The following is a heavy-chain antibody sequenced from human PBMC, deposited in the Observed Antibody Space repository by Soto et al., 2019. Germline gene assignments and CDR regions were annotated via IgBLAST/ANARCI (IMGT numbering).Heavy chain of an antibody. D-gene: IGHD3-10*01. J-gene: IGHJ5*02. CDR1: GFTFSGSA. CDR2: IRSKANSYAT. V-gene: IGHV3-73*01. Sequence: EVQLVESGGGLVQPGGSLKLSCAASGFTFSGSAMHWVRQASGKGLEWVGRIRSKANSYATAYAASVKGRFTISRDDSKNTAYLQMNSLKTEDTAVYYCTRGVLLWFGETANWFDPLGQGTLVTVSS. CDR3: TRGVLLWFGETANWFDP.